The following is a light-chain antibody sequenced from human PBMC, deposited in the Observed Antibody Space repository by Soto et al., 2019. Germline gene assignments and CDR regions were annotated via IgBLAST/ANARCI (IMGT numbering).Light chain of an antibody. CDR1: QSVSES. CDR2: DVS. Sequence: EIVLPQSPATLSLAPGERATLSCRASQSVSESLAWYQQNPVQAPRLLIYDVSYRATGIPVRFSGSGSGTDFPLTISSLEPEDFAVYYCQQRSGWLPITFGQGSRLAI. V-gene: IGKV3-11*01. J-gene: IGKJ5*01. CDR3: QQRSGWLPIT.